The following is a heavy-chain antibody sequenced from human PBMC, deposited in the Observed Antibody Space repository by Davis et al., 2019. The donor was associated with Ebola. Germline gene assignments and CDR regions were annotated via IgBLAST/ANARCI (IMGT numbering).Heavy chain of an antibody. CDR3: ARVTEYSSSSDYYGMDV. CDR1: GGTFSSYT. J-gene: IGHJ6*04. D-gene: IGHD6-6*01. CDR2: IIPILGIA. Sequence: SVKVSCKASGGTFSSYTISWVRQAPGQGLEWMGRIIPILGIANYAQKFQGRVTITADKSTSTAYMELSSLRSEDTAVYYCARVTEYSSSSDYYGMDVWGKGTTVTVSS. V-gene: IGHV1-69*02.